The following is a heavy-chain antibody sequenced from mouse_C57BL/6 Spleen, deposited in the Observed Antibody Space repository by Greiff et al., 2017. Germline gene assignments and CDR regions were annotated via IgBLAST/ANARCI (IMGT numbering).Heavy chain of an antibody. CDR1: GYTFTSYW. CDR3: ARLIYYDYDGAY. CDR2: IHPNSGST. Sequence: QVQLQQPGAELVKPGASVKLSCKASGYTFTSYWMHWVTQRPGQGLEWIGMIHPNSGSTNYNEKFKSKATLTVDKSSSTAYMQLSSLTSEDSAVYYCARLIYYDYDGAYWGQGTLVTVSA. V-gene: IGHV1-64*01. D-gene: IGHD2-4*01. J-gene: IGHJ3*01.